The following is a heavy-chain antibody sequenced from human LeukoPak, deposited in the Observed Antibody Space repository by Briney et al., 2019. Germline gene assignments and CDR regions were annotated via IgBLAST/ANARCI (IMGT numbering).Heavy chain of an antibody. D-gene: IGHD3-22*01. CDR1: GFTFSSYA. Sequence: GGSLRLSCAASGFTFSSYAMGWVRQAPGKGLEWVSAISGSGGSTYYADSVKGRFTISRDNAKNSLYLQMNSLRAEDTAVYYCPRGAYYYEDWGQGTLVTVSS. CDR3: PRGAYYYED. V-gene: IGHV3-23*01. CDR2: ISGSGGST. J-gene: IGHJ4*02.